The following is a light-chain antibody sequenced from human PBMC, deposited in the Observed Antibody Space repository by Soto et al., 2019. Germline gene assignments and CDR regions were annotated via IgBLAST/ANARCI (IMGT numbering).Light chain of an antibody. J-gene: IGLJ1*01. CDR3: CSYTSYSHYV. Sequence: QSAITQPAYGSGSPGQSITISCTGTSSDFGGYNFVSWYQHRPGKAPKLMIYAVSNRPSGVSNRFSGSKSGNTASLTISGLQAEDEADYYCCSYTSYSHYVFGTGTKVTVL. CDR2: AVS. CDR1: SSDFGGYNF. V-gene: IGLV2-14*01.